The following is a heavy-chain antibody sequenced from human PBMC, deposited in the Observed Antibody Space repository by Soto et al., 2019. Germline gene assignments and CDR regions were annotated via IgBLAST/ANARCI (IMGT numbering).Heavy chain of an antibody. CDR2: ISYDGSNK. V-gene: IGHV3-30-3*01. CDR3: ARDWAEIQLWLNYYYYGMDV. CDR1: GFTFSSYA. J-gene: IGHJ6*02. Sequence: AGGSLRLSCAASGFTFSSYAMHWVRQAPGKGLEWVAVISYDGSNKYYADSVKGRFTISRDNSKNTLYLQMNSLRAEDTAVYYCARDWAEIQLWLNYYYYGMDVWGQGTTVTVSS. D-gene: IGHD5-18*01.